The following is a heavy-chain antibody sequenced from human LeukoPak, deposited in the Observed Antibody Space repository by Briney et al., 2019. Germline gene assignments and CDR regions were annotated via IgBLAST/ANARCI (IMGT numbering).Heavy chain of an antibody. V-gene: IGHV3-11*05. D-gene: IGHD5/OR15-5a*01. CDR1: GFTFSDYY. Sequence: GGSLRLSCAASGFTFSDYYMSWIRQAPGKGLEWISYISSSSSYTNYVDSVKGRFTISRDDAKNSLYLQMNSLRAEDTAVYYCARAVSVSSYYFDCWGQGTLVTVSS. J-gene: IGHJ4*02. CDR2: ISSSSSYT. CDR3: ARAVSVSSYYFDC.